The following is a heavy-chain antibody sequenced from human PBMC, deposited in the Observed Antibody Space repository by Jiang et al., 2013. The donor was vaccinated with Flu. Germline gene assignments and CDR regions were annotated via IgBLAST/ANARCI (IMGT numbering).Heavy chain of an antibody. J-gene: IGHJ4*02. D-gene: IGHD2-2*02. CDR1: GFTFSSYA. CDR3: AKKHSGPGCSTSCYMPDY. CDR2: ISGSGGST. Sequence: PGGSLRLSCAASGFTFSSYAMSWVRQAPGKGLEWVSAISGSGGSTYYADSVKGRFTISRDNSKNTLYLQMNSLRAEDTAVYYCAKKHSGPGCSTSCYMPDYWGQGTLVTVSS. V-gene: IGHV3-23*01.